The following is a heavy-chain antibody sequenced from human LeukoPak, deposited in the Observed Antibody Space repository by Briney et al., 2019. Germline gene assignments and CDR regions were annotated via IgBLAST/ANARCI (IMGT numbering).Heavy chain of an antibody. D-gene: IGHD3-10*01. CDR1: GFTFSSYG. CDR3: AKDRRFGGDWFPFDS. CDR2: ISYDGSNE. V-gene: IGHV3-30*18. Sequence: GGSLRLSCAASGFTFSSYGMHWVRQAPGKGLEWVAVISYDGSNEFYADSVKGRLTISRDNSKNTLYLQMNSLRAEDTALYYCAKDRRFGGDWFPFDSWGQGTLVIVSS. J-gene: IGHJ5*01.